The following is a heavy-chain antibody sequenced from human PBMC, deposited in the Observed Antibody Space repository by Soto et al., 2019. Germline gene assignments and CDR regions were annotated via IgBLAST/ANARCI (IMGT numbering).Heavy chain of an antibody. Sequence: GKGLEWVSYISNSGSTIYYADSVKGRFTVSRDNAKSSLYLQMNSLRAEDTALYYCAKGYRRAGTCYLRDTRGQAPFLTLSS. CDR3: AKGYRRAGTCYLRDT. J-gene: IGHJ5*02. CDR2: ISNSGSTI. D-gene: IGHD2-15*01. V-gene: IGHV3-48*03.